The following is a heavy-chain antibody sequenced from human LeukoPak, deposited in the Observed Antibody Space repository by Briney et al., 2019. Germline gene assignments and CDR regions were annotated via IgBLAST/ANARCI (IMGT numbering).Heavy chain of an antibody. D-gene: IGHD6-13*01. V-gene: IGHV3-66*01. CDR1: GFTVSSNY. J-gene: IGHJ3*02. CDR2: IYSGGGT. Sequence: PGGSLRLSCAASGFTVSSNYMSWVRQAPGKGLEWVSVIYSGGGTYYADSVKGRFTISRDNSKNTLYLQMNSLRAEDTAVYYCARGQVAAAANPNDAFDIWGQGTMVTVSS. CDR3: ARGQVAAAANPNDAFDI.